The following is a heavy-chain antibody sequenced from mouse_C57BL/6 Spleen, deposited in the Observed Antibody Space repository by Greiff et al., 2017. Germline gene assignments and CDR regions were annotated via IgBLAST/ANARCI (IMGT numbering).Heavy chain of an antibody. V-gene: IGHV6-3*01. J-gene: IGHJ2*01. CDR3: TGGYYGSS. D-gene: IGHD1-1*01. CDR1: GFTFSNYW. CDR2: IRLKSDNDAT. Sequence: EVKVEASGGGLVQPGGSMKLSCVASGFTFSNYWMNWVRHSPVKGLECVAQIRLKSDNDATHYAESVKGRFTISRDVSKSSVSLQMTNLRAEDTGIYYCTGGYYGSSWGQGTTLTVSS.